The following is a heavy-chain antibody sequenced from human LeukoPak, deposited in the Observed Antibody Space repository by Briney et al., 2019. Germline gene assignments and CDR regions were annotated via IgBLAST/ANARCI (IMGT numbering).Heavy chain of an antibody. D-gene: IGHD3-9*01. V-gene: IGHV4-34*01. J-gene: IGHJ3*02. CDR3: ARGRLRYFDWLRSPIHAFDI. CDR1: GGSFSGYY. CDR2: INHSGST. Sequence: PSETLSLTCAVYGGSFSGYYWSWIRQPPGKGLEWIGEINHSGSTNYNPSLKSRVTMSVDTSKNQFSLKLSSVTAADTAVYYCARGRLRYFDWLRSPIHAFDIWGQGTMVTVSS.